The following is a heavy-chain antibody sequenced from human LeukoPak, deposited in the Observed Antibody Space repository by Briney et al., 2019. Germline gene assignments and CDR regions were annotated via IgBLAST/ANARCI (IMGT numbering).Heavy chain of an antibody. CDR1: GLTFSTYW. J-gene: IGHJ4*02. V-gene: IGHV3-7*01. D-gene: IGHD3-16*01. CDR2: INQNGREK. Sequence: GGYLRLSCEVSGLTFSTYWMTWVRQAQGKGLEWVASINQNGREKYYVDSVKGRFTISGDNAKDSLYLQMNSLRDEDTAVYYCARSLGDDWGQGTLVTVSS. CDR3: ARSLGDD.